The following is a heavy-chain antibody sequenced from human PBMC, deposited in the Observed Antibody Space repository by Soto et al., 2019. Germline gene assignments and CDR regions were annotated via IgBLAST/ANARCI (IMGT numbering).Heavy chain of an antibody. CDR1: GYTFTSYY. D-gene: IGHD5-18*01. CDR2: IDPSDSYT. Sequence: PGESLKISCEGSGYTFTSYYITWARQLPGKGLEWMGRIDPSDSYTTYSPSFQGHVTISADKSIRTAYLQWSSLEASDSAMYYCARGDTAIVRKGVDVCGQGTPVTVSS. V-gene: IGHV5-10-1*01. J-gene: IGHJ6*02. CDR3: ARGDTAIVRKGVDV.